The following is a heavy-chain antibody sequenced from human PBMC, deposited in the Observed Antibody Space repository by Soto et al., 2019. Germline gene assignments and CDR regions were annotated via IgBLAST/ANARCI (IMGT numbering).Heavy chain of an antibody. Sequence: QVQLVESGGGVVQPGRSLRLSCAAAGFTFSSYAMHWVRQAPGKGLEWVAVISYDGSNKYYADSVKGRFTISRDNSKNTLYLQMNSLRAEDTAVSYCARARIYSSSWHDYWGQGTLVTVSS. D-gene: IGHD6-13*01. V-gene: IGHV3-30-3*01. CDR3: ARARIYSSSWHDY. CDR1: GFTFSSYA. CDR2: ISYDGSNK. J-gene: IGHJ4*02.